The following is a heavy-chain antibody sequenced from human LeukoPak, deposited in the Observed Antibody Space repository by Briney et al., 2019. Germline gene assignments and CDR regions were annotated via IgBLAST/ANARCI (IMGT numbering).Heavy chain of an antibody. CDR1: GGSISSSSYY. J-gene: IGHJ5*02. D-gene: IGHD3-10*01. V-gene: IGHV4-39*07. Sequence: SETLSLTCTVSGGSISSSSYYWGWIRQPPGKGLEWIGSIYYSGSTYYNPSLKSRVTISVDTSKNQFSLKLSSVTAADTAVYYCARLYRLLWFGELFRQGRWFDPWGQGTLVTVSS. CDR2: IYYSGST. CDR3: ARLYRLLWFGELFRQGRWFDP.